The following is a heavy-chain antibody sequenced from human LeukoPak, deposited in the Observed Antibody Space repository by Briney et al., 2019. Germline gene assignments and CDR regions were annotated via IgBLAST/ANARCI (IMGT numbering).Heavy chain of an antibody. CDR3: ARGPGYCSGGSCYSDAFDI. CDR2: IYHSGST. J-gene: IGHJ3*02. Sequence: SETLSLTCAVSGGSISSSNWWSWVRQPPGKGLEWIGEIYHSGSTNYNPSLKSRVTISVDKSKNQFSLKLSSVTAADTAVYYCARGPGYCSGGSCYSDAFDIWGQGTMVTVSS. CDR1: GGSISSSNW. V-gene: IGHV4-4*02. D-gene: IGHD2-15*01.